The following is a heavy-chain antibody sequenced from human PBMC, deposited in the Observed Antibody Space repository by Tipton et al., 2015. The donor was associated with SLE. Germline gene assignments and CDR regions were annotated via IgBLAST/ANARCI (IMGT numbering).Heavy chain of an antibody. V-gene: IGHV3-7*01. J-gene: IGHJ4*02. CDR3: ASNTNTDYGDSVAY. CDR2: IKQGGSEK. Sequence: SLRLSCAASGFTFSSYWLSWVRQAPGKGLEWVANIKQGGSEKYYVDSVKGRFTISKDNAKNSLYLQMNSLRAEDTAVYYCASNTNTDYGDSVAYWGQGTLVTVSS. CDR1: GFTFSSYW. D-gene: IGHD4-17*01.